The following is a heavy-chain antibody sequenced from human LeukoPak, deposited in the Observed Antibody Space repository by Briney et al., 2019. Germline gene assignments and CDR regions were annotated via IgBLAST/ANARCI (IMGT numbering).Heavy chain of an antibody. CDR3: AKNRASYDFWSGYLNWFDP. D-gene: IGHD3-3*01. Sequence: GGSLRLSCAASGFTFSSYAMSWVRQAPGKGLEWVSAISGSGGSTYYADSVKGRFTISRDNSKNALYLQMNSLRAEDTAVYYCAKNRASYDFWSGYLNWFDPWGQGTLVTVSS. J-gene: IGHJ5*02. CDR1: GFTFSSYA. CDR2: ISGSGGST. V-gene: IGHV3-23*01.